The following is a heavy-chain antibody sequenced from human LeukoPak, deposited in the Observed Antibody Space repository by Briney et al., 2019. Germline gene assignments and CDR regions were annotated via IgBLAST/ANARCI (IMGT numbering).Heavy chain of an antibody. Sequence: PGGSLRLSCAASGFTFSSYSMNWVRQAPGKGLEWVSYISSSSSTISYADSVKGRFTISRDNAKNSLYLQMNSLRPEDTAVYYCVKLITFGGVIDSPFDYWGQGTLVTVSS. D-gene: IGHD3-16*02. CDR1: GFTFSSYS. J-gene: IGHJ4*02. CDR2: ISSSSSTI. V-gene: IGHV3-48*01. CDR3: VKLITFGGVIDSPFDY.